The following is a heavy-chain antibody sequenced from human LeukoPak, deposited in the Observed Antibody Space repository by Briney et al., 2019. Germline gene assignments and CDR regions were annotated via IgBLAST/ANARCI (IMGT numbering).Heavy chain of an antibody. CDR2: INPSGGST. Sequence: ASVKVSCKASGGTFSSYAISWVRQAPGQGLEWMGIINPSGGSTSYAQKFQGRVTMTRDMSTSTVYMELSSLRSEDTAVYYCARGSYYYYYMDVWGKGTTVTVSS. J-gene: IGHJ6*03. CDR1: GGTFSSYA. V-gene: IGHV1-46*01. CDR3: ARGSYYYYYMDV.